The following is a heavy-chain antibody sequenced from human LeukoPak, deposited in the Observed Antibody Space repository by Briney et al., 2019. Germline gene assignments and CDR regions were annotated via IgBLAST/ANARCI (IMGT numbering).Heavy chain of an antibody. CDR3: ARGQTYNEYFDY. V-gene: IGHV4-61*02. D-gene: IGHD3-10*01. CDR1: GGSISSGNYY. J-gene: IGHJ4*02. Sequence: PSETLSLTCTVSGGSISSGNYYWSWIRQPAGKGLEWIGRVYTFGSTNYNPSLKSRVTISVDTSKNQFSLKLSSATAADTAVYYCARGQTYNEYFDYWGQGTLVTVSS. CDR2: VYTFGST.